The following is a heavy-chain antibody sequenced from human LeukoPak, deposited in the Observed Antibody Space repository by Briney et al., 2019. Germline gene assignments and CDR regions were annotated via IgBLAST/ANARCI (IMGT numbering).Heavy chain of an antibody. J-gene: IGHJ4*02. D-gene: IGHD2-2*01. CDR1: GFTFSSYS. V-gene: IGHV3-21*01. Sequence: PGGSLRLSCAASGFTFSSYSMNWVRQAPGKGLEWVSSISSSSSYIYYADSVKGRFTISRDNAKNSLYLQMNSLRAEDTAVYYCARSHAVPAAMDYWGQGTLVTVSS. CDR3: ARSHAVPAAMDY. CDR2: ISSSSSYI.